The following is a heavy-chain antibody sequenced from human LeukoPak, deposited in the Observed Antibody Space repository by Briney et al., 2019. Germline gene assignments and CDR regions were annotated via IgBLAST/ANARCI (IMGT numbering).Heavy chain of an antibody. CDR2: INSDASDT. CDR3: ARGWVPSDITLK. J-gene: IGHJ3*01. V-gene: IGHV3-74*01. Sequence: GGSLRCSCAASGFTFSNYWMHWVPQAPGKGLVWVSRINSDASDTNYADSVKGRFTISRDNARNTVYLQMNSLRAEDTAVYYCARGWVPSDITLKWGQGTMVTVSS. D-gene: IGHD3-22*01. CDR1: GFTFSNYW.